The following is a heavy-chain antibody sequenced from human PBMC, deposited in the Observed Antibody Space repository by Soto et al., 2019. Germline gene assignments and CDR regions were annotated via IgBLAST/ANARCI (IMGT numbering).Heavy chain of an antibody. CDR3: ARLRSSYYYGMDA. D-gene: IGHD4-17*01. CDR2: IYSGGST. Sequence: WSLRLSCAASGFTVSSNYMSWVRQAPGKGLEWVSVIYSGGSTYYADSVKGRFTISRDNSKNTLYLQMNSLRAEDTAVYYCARLRSSYYYGMDAWGQGTTVTV. J-gene: IGHJ6*02. CDR1: GFTVSSNY. V-gene: IGHV3-53*01.